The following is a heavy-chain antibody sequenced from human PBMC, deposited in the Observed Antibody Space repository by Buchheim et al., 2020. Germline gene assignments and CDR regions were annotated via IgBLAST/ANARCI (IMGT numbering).Heavy chain of an antibody. V-gene: IGHV4-34*01. Sequence: QVQLQQWGAGLLKPSETLSLSCAVYGGSFSGYYCSWIRQPPGKGLEWIGEINHSGSTNYTTSLKSRVTISVDTSKNQFSLKLSSVTAADTAVYYCASFPYGSGEAPNWYFDLWGRGTL. CDR2: INHSGST. CDR3: ASFPYGSGEAPNWYFDL. CDR1: GGSFSGYY. J-gene: IGHJ2*01. D-gene: IGHD3-10*01.